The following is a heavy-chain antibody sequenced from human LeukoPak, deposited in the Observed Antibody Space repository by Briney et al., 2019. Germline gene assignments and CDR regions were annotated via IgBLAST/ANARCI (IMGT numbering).Heavy chain of an antibody. J-gene: IGHJ3*01. CDR2: INHGGGT. CDR1: GGSFSNYF. D-gene: IGHD3/OR15-3a*01. V-gene: IGHV4-34*01. Sequence: SETLSLTCAVYGGSFSNYFCSWLRQPPGKGLEWIGEINHGGGTTYNPSLNSRVTISVDTSKNQFSLKLSSVTAADTAVYYCARGLEYDFWSGNYSDGFDVWDQGTMVTVSS. CDR3: ARGLEYDFWSGNYSDGFDV.